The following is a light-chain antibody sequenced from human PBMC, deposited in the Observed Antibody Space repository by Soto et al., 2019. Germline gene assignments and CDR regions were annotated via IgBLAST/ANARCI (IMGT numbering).Light chain of an antibody. CDR3: MQGTHWPPVT. Sequence: DVVITQSPPPLPVTLGQPAPTPCRCSQTLEYSNGNRYLGWFQLGPGRSPRRLINKVSNRDSGVPDRFSGSGSGTDFTLKISRVEADDVGVYYCMQGTHWPPVTFGQGTKVEIK. CDR2: KVS. J-gene: IGKJ1*01. V-gene: IGKV2-30*01. CDR1: QTLEYSNGNRY.